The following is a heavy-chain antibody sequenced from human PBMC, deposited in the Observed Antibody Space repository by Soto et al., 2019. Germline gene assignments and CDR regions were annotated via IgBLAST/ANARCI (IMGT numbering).Heavy chain of an antibody. CDR1: GGTFSSYA. Sequence: GASVKVSCKASGGTFSSYAISWVRQAPGQGLEWMGGIIPIFGTANYAQKFQGRVTITADESTSTAYMELSSLRSEDTAVYYCAASYYYDSSGYYRHFDYWGQGTLVTVSS. J-gene: IGHJ4*02. CDR3: AASYYYDSSGYYRHFDY. CDR2: IIPIFGTA. D-gene: IGHD3-22*01. V-gene: IGHV1-69*13.